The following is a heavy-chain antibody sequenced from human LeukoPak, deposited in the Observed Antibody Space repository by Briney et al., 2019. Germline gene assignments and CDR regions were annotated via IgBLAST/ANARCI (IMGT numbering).Heavy chain of an antibody. D-gene: IGHD5-12*01. V-gene: IGHV4-59*01. CDR3: AREDSGYGTYDY. CDR2: IYYSGGT. J-gene: IGHJ4*02. Sequence: PSETLSLTCTASGGSISSYYWSWIQQPPGKGLEWIGYIYYSGGTNYNPSLKSRVTMSVDTSRNQFSLKLYSVTAADTAVYYCAREDSGYGTYDYWGQGTLVTVSS. CDR1: GGSISSYY.